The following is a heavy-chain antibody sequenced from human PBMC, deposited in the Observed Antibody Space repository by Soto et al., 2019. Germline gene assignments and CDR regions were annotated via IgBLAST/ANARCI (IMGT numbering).Heavy chain of an antibody. D-gene: IGHD3-10*01. J-gene: IGHJ4*02. Sequence: GWIRQPPGKALEWLALIYWDDDKRYSPSLKSRLTITKDTSKNQVVLTMTNMDPVDTATYYCAHSRGLIYFDYWGQGTLVTVSS. V-gene: IGHV2-5*02. CDR3: AHSRGLIYFDY. CDR2: IYWDDDK.